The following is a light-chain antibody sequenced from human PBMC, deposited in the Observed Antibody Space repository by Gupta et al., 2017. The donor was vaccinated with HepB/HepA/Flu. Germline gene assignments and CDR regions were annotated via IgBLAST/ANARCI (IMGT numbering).Light chain of an antibody. V-gene: IGKV4-1*01. J-gene: IGKJ4*01. Sequence: DNVMTQSPDSLAGSQGERATINCKSSQSVLYSSNNKNYLAWYQQKPGQPLKLLIYWASTRESGVPDRFSGSGSGTDFTLTISSLQAEDVAVYYCQQYDSIPPTFGGGTKVEIK. CDR2: WAS. CDR3: QQYDSIPPT. CDR1: QSVLYSSNNKNY.